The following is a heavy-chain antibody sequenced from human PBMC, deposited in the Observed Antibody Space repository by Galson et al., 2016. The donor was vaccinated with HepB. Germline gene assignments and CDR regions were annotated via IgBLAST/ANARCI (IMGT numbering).Heavy chain of an antibody. J-gene: IGHJ3*02. CDR2: ISASGAGT. CDR1: GFTFSSDA. V-gene: IGHV3-23*01. Sequence: LRLSCAASGFTFSSDAMSWVRQAPEKGLEWVSGISASGAGTYYADSVKGRFTISRDNFKNTLYLEMNSLRAEDTAVYYCARGRTTSCNSAFDIWGQGTMVTVSS. CDR3: ARGRTTSCNSAFDI. D-gene: IGHD2-2*02.